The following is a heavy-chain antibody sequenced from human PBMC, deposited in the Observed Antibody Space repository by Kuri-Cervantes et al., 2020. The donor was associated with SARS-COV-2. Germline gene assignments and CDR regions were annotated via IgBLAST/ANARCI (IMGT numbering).Heavy chain of an antibody. CDR1: GFTFSRYA. CDR2: ISYDGSNK. CDR3: ARDRVGVHDS. Sequence: GESLKISCAAPGFTFSRYAMHWVRQAPGKGLEWVAVISYDGSNKDYTASGKGRFTISRDNSQNTLYLQMKSLRTEDTALYYCARDRVGVHDSWGQGTLVTVSS. J-gene: IGHJ4*02. D-gene: IGHD2-21*01. V-gene: IGHV3-30-3*01.